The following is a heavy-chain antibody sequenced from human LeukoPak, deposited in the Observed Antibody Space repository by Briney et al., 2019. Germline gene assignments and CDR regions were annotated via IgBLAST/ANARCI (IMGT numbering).Heavy chain of an antibody. J-gene: IGHJ6*03. V-gene: IGHV4-38-2*02. CDR2: IYHSGST. Sequence: SETLSLTCTVSGYSISSGYYWGWIRQPPGKGLEWIGSIYHSGSTYYNPSLKSRVTISVDTSKNQFSLRLSSVTAADTAVYYCEGAGPYYYYYMDVWGKGTTVTVSS. D-gene: IGHD1-26*01. CDR1: GYSISSGYY. CDR3: EGAGPYYYYYMDV.